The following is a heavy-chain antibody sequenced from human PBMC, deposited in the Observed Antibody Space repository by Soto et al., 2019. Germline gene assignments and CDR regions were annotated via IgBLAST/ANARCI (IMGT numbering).Heavy chain of an antibody. J-gene: IGHJ4*02. CDR1: GYTFTGYY. CDR3: ARATLDDSSGDAFDY. CDR2: INPNSGGT. D-gene: IGHD3-22*01. V-gene: IGHV1-2*04. Sequence: ASVKVSCKASGYTFTGYYMHWVRQAPGQGLEWMGWINPNSGGTNYAQKFQGWVTMTRDTSISTAYMELSRLRSDDTAVYYCARATLDDSSGDAFDYWGQGTLVTVSS.